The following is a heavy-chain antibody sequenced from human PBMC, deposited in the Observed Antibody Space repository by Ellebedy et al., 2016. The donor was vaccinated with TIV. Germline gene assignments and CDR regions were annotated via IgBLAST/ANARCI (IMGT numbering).Heavy chain of an antibody. D-gene: IGHD3-3*01. Sequence: ASVKVSCKASGYTFTGYYMHWVRQAPGQGLEWMGWINPNSGGTNYAQKFQGRVTMTRDTSITTAYMELRSLRSDDTAVYYCARRITIFGVPVDGMDVWGQGTTVTVSS. CDR3: ARRITIFGVPVDGMDV. CDR1: GYTFTGYY. V-gene: IGHV1-2*02. CDR2: INPNSGGT. J-gene: IGHJ6*02.